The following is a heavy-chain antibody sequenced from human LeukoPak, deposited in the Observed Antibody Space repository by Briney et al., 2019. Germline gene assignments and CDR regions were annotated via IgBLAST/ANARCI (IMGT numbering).Heavy chain of an antibody. D-gene: IGHD2-21*02. V-gene: IGHV3-33*01. CDR1: GFTFSSYG. CDR3: ARDLYAYCGGDCYSRALAY. CDR2: IWYDGSNK. Sequence: GGSLRLSCAASGFTFSSYGMHWVRQAPGKGLEWVAVIWYDGSNKYYADSVKGRSTISRDNSKNTLYLQMNSLRAEDTAVYYCARDLYAYCGGDCYSRALAYWGQGTLVTVSS. J-gene: IGHJ4*02.